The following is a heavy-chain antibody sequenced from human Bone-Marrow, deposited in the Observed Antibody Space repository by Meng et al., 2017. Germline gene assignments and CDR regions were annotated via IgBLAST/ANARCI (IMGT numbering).Heavy chain of an antibody. Sequence: GESLKISCAASGFTFSSYAMSWVRQALGKGLVWVSRINTDGTTTTYADSVKGRFTISRDNANNTLFLQMNSLRGDDTAVYYCARDVAGRGGYWGQGTLVTVSS. CDR1: GFTFSSYA. V-gene: IGHV3-74*01. J-gene: IGHJ4*02. CDR3: ARDVAGRGGY. D-gene: IGHD2-15*01. CDR2: INTDGTTT.